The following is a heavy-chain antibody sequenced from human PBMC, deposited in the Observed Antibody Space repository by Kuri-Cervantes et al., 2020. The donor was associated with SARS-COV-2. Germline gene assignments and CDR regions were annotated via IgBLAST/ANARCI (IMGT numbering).Heavy chain of an antibody. Sequence: GGSLRLSCAVSGSTFSDFYMSWIRQAPGKGMEWIAYISGSGNNIFYSDSGMGRLTISRDNAENSLYLQMNSLRADDTAVYFCARDRDNWNYPDYWGQGTLVTSSS. J-gene: IGHJ4*02. CDR1: GSTFSDFY. CDR3: ARDRDNWNYPDY. D-gene: IGHD1-7*01. V-gene: IGHV3-11*04. CDR2: ISGSGNNI.